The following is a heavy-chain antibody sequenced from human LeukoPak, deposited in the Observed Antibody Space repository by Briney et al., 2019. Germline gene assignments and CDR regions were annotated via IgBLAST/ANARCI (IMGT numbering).Heavy chain of an antibody. D-gene: IGHD3-9*01. Sequence: GESLKISCKGSGYSFTGYWIGWVRQMPGKGLEWMGIVWPGDSETRYSPSFQGQVTFSADKSISTAYLQWSSLKASDTAMYYCARHPYDILTGYWFDPWGQGTLVTVSS. J-gene: IGHJ5*02. CDR2: VWPGDSET. CDR1: GYSFTGYW. CDR3: ARHPYDILTGYWFDP. V-gene: IGHV5-51*01.